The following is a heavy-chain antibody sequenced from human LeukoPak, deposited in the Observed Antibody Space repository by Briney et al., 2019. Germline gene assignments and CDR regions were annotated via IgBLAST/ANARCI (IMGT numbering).Heavy chain of an antibody. J-gene: IGHJ4*02. Sequence: GGSLRLSCAASGFTFSGYGMHWVRQAPGKGLEWVAVISYDGSNKYYADSVKGRFTISRDNSKNTLYLQMNSLRAEDTAVYYCARHGSGWYAGDYWGQGTLVTVSS. CDR2: ISYDGSNK. CDR3: ARHGSGWYAGDY. D-gene: IGHD6-19*01. V-gene: IGHV3-30*03. CDR1: GFTFSGYG.